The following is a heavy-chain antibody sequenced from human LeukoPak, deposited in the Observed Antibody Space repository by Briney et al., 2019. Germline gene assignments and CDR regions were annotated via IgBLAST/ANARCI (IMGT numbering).Heavy chain of an antibody. CDR1: GFTFDDYG. V-gene: IGHV3-20*04. CDR3: AKSRDYCGGDCYTIDY. CDR2: INWNGGST. J-gene: IGHJ4*02. D-gene: IGHD2-21*02. Sequence: GGSLRLSCAASGFTFDDYGMSWVRQAPGKGLEWVSGINWNGGSTGYADSVKGRFTISRDNAKNSLYLQMNSLRAEDTALYYCAKSRDYCGGDCYTIDYWGQGTLVTVSS.